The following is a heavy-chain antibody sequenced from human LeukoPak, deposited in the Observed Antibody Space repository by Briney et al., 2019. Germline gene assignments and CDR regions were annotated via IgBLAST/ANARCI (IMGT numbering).Heavy chain of an antibody. CDR3: AKDIEGRGYSGYDGVDY. Sequence: GGSLRLSCAASGFPFDDYAMHWVRQAPGKGLEWVSLISGDGGSTYYADSVKGRFTISRDNSKNSLYLQMNSLRTEDTALYYCAKDIEGRGYSGYDGVDYWGQGTLVTVSS. V-gene: IGHV3-43*02. CDR2: ISGDGGST. J-gene: IGHJ4*02. CDR1: GFPFDDYA. D-gene: IGHD5-12*01.